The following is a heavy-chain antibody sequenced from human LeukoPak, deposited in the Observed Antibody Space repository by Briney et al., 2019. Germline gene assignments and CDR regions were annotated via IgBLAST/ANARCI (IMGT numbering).Heavy chain of an antibody. V-gene: IGHV3-66*01. CDR1: GFTVSNNY. CDR3: ARGGRKAVAGTPNWFDP. J-gene: IGHJ5*02. D-gene: IGHD6-19*01. Sequence: GGSLRLSCAASGFTVSNNYMNWVRQAPGKGLEWVSLIYSGGDTHYADSVKGRFTISRDSSKNTLFLQMNSLRAEDTAVYYCARGGRKAVAGTPNWFDPWGQGTLVTVSS. CDR2: IYSGGDT.